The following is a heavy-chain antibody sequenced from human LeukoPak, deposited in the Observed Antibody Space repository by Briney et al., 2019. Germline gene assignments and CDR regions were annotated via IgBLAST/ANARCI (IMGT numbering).Heavy chain of an antibody. V-gene: IGHV4-59*01. Sequence: SETLSLTCTVSGGSISRYYWSWIRQPPGKGLECIGYIYYSGSTNYNPSLKSRVTISVDTSKNQFSLKLSSVTAADTAVYYCARAGYGDHFAYWGQGTLVTVSS. D-gene: IGHD4-17*01. CDR2: IYYSGST. CDR1: GGSISRYY. CDR3: ARAGYGDHFAY. J-gene: IGHJ4*02.